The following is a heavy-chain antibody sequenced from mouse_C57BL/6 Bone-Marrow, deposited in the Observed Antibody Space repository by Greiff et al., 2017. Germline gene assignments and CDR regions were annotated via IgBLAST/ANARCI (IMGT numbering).Heavy chain of an antibody. Sequence: EVQLQQSGPELVKPGASVKIPCKASGYTFTDYNMDWVKQSHGKSLEWIGDINPNNGGTIYNQKFKGKATLTVDKSSSTAYMELRSLTSEDTAVYYCARFQVATYYYAMDYWGQGTSVTVSS. CDR1: GYTFTDYN. D-gene: IGHD1-1*01. J-gene: IGHJ4*01. CDR3: ARFQVATYYYAMDY. V-gene: IGHV1-18*01. CDR2: INPNNGGT.